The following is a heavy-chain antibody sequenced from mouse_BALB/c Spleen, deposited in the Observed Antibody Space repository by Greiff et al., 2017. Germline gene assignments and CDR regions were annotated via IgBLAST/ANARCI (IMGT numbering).Heavy chain of an antibody. Sequence: MLVESGGGLVQPGGSLKLSCAASGFTFSSYTMSWVRQTPEKRLEWVAYISNGGGSTYYPDTVKGRFTISRDNAKNTLYLQMSSLKSEDTAMYYCARRDGHYAMDYWGQGTSVTVSS. CDR1: GFTFSSYT. D-gene: IGHD1-2*01. J-gene: IGHJ4*01. V-gene: IGHV5-12-2*01. CDR3: ARRDGHYAMDY. CDR2: ISNGGGST.